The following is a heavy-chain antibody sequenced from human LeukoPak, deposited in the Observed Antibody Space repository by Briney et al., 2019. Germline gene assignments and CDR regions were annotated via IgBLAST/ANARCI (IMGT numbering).Heavy chain of an antibody. CDR2: IYSGGST. Sequence: GGSLRLSCAASGFTVSSNYMSWVRQAPGKGLEWVSVIYSGGSTYYADSVKGRFTISRDNSKNTLYLQMNSLRAEDTAVYYCAGDTPQLSTTDDYWGQGTLVTVSS. CDR1: GFTVSSNY. V-gene: IGHV3-66*01. J-gene: IGHJ4*02. D-gene: IGHD5-18*01. CDR3: AGDTPQLSTTDDY.